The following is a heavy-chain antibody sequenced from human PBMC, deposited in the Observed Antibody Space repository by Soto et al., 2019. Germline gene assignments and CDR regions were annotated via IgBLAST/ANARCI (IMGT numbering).Heavy chain of an antibody. CDR3: ARDKITGLFDY. CDR2: ISHSGTT. Sequence: SETLSLTCAVYGGSFSGYYWNWIRQPPGKGLEWIGEISHSGTTNYNPSLKSRVTLSVDTSKNQFSLKLTSVTAADTAVYYCARDKITGLFDYWGQGTLVTVSS. V-gene: IGHV4-34*01. J-gene: IGHJ4*02. CDR1: GGSFSGYY. D-gene: IGHD2-8*02.